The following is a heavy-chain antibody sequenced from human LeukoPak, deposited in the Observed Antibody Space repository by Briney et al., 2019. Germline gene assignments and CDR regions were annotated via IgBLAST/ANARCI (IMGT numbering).Heavy chain of an antibody. Sequence: GGSLRLSCVASEFTFSNYWIHWVRQAPGKGLVWVSRIRGDGIVTNYADSVEGRFTVPRDNAKNTVHLQMNSLRDDDTAVYYCARGDSGPLFDCWGQGTLVTVSS. D-gene: IGHD1-26*01. CDR3: ARGDSGPLFDC. CDR2: IRGDGIVT. V-gene: IGHV3-74*01. CDR1: EFTFSNYW. J-gene: IGHJ4*02.